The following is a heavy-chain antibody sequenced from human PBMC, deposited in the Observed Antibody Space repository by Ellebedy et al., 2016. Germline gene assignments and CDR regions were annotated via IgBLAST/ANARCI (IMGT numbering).Heavy chain of an antibody. CDR2: IHDSGTT. D-gene: IGHD3-10*01. CDR1: GGSISSYY. Sequence: GSLRLSXTVSGGSISSYYWSWIRQPPGKGLEWIAWIHDSGTTNYNPSLKSRVTISIETSKNQFSLKWNSVTAADTAVYYCARDYYGSLDYWGQGILVTVSS. V-gene: IGHV4-59*01. J-gene: IGHJ4*02. CDR3: ARDYYGSLDY.